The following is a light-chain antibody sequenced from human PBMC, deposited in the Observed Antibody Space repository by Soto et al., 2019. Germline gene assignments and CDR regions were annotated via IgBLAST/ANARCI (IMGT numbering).Light chain of an antibody. V-gene: IGLV2-23*03. J-gene: IGLJ1*01. CDR3: CSYAGSSTFLFV. CDR2: EGS. CDR1: NSDVGRYNL. Sequence: QSALTQPASVSGSPGQSITISCTGTNSDVGRYNLVSWYQQHPGNAPRLMIYEGSKRPSGVSNLFSGSKSGNTASLTISVLQAEDEADYYCCSYAGSSTFLFVFGTGTKVTVL.